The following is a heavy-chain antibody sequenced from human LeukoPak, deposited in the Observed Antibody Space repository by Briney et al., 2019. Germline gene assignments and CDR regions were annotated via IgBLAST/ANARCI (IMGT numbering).Heavy chain of an antibody. J-gene: IGHJ4*02. CDR1: GFTFSSYS. CDR3: VRDRGFGADDY. V-gene: IGHV3-21*01. Sequence: GGSLRLSCAASGFTFSSYSMNWVRQAPGKGLEWVASISSSSSYIYYADSVKGRFTISRDNAKNSLYLQMNSLRAEDTAVYYCVRDRGFGADDYWGQGTLVTVSS. D-gene: IGHD3-10*01. CDR2: ISSSSSYI.